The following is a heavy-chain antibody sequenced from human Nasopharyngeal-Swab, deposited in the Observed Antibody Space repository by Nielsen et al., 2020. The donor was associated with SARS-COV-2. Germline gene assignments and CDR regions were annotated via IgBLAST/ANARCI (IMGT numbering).Heavy chain of an antibody. J-gene: IGHJ5*02. Sequence: SCKGSGYSFTSHWISWVRQMPGKGLEWMGRIDPSDSYTNYSPSFQGHVTISADKSISTAYLQWSSLKASDTAMYYCARHWSDPGNWFDPWGQGTLVTVSS. V-gene: IGHV5-10-1*01. CDR1: GYSFTSHW. CDR3: ARHWSDPGNWFDP. CDR2: IDPSDSYT.